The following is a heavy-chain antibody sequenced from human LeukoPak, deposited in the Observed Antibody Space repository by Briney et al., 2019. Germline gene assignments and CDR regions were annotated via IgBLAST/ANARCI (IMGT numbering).Heavy chain of an antibody. CDR3: AKDTRYYDRILSYYFDY. CDR1: GFTFSSYG. J-gene: IGHJ4*02. CDR2: ISYDGSNK. Sequence: GGSLRLSCAASGFTFSSYGMHWVRQAPGKGLEWVAVISYDGSNKYYADSVKGRFTISGDNSKNTLYLQMNSLRAEDTAVYYCAKDTRYYDRILSYYFDYWGQGTLVTVSS. V-gene: IGHV3-30*18. D-gene: IGHD3-22*01.